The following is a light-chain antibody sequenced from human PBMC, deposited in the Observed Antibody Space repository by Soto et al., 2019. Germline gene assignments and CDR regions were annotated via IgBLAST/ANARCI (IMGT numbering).Light chain of an antibody. CDR1: QTINSK. V-gene: IGKV1-5*01. CDR3: QQYETYFRYT. J-gene: IGKJ2*01. CDR2: DGY. Sequence: DIQMTQSPSTLSASVGDRVTITCRASQTINSKLAWYQKKPGQAPKLLIFDGYNLESGVPSRFSGSGSGTEFTLSIGSLQSDDFATYYCQQYETYFRYTFGQGTKLDI.